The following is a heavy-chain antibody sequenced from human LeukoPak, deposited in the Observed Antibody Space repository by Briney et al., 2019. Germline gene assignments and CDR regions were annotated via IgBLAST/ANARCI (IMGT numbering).Heavy chain of an antibody. J-gene: IGHJ4*02. CDR2: IYSGGST. Sequence: GGSLRLSCAASGFTVSSNYMSWVRQAPGKGLEWVSVIYSGGSTYYADSVKGRFTISRDNSKNTLYPQMNSLRAEDTAVYYCARCGSSWYFDYWGQGTLVTVSS. V-gene: IGHV3-66*01. D-gene: IGHD6-13*01. CDR3: ARCGSSWYFDY. CDR1: GFTVSSNY.